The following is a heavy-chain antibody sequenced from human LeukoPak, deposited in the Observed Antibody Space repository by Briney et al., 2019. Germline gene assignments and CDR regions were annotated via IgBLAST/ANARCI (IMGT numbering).Heavy chain of an antibody. Sequence: ASVKVSCKVSGYTLTELSMHWVRQAPGKVLEWMGGFDPEDGETIYAQKFQGRVTMTEDTSTDTAYMELSSLRSEDTAVYYCATPLRGYDPPYFDYWGQGTLVTVSS. J-gene: IGHJ4*02. V-gene: IGHV1-24*01. CDR3: ATPLRGYDPPYFDY. D-gene: IGHD5-12*01. CDR2: FDPEDGET. CDR1: GYTLTELS.